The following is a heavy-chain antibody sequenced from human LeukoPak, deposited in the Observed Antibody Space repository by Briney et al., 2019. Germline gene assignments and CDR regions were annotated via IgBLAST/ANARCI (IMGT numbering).Heavy chain of an antibody. CDR2: IRQDGSET. D-gene: IGHD4-17*01. Sequence: GGSLRLSCVASGFTFSTYWMSWVRQAPGKGLEWLANIRQDGSETYYVDSVKGRFTISRDNAKNSLYLQMSSLRAEDTAVYYCAREPSLTTVTTAGWFDPWGQGTLVTVSS. V-gene: IGHV3-7*01. CDR1: GFTFSTYW. CDR3: AREPSLTTVTTAGWFDP. J-gene: IGHJ5*02.